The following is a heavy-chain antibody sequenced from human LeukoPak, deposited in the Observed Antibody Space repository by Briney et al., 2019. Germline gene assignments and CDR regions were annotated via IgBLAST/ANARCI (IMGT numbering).Heavy chain of an antibody. J-gene: IGHJ5*02. CDR3: AGGPAS. Sequence: GGSLRLPCVGSGFTFSSYWMHCVRQGPGKGLEWVSRISIDGSTTTYADSVKGRFTISRDNAKNTAYLQMNSLRAEDTAVYYCAGGPASSGPGNLVTVSS. CDR2: ISIDGSTT. D-gene: IGHD1-14*01. CDR1: GFTFSSYW. V-gene: IGHV3-74*01.